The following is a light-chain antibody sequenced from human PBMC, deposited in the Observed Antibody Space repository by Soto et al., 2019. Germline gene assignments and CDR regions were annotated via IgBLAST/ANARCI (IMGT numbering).Light chain of an antibody. CDR3: QQANSFPLT. CDR1: QSISTW. CDR2: DAS. Sequence: SASVGDTVTITCRASQSISTWLAWYQQKPGEAPRLLIFDASNLESGVPSRFSGSGSGTDFTLTISSLQPEDFATYYCQQANSFPLTFGGGTKVDI. V-gene: IGKV1D-12*01. J-gene: IGKJ4*01.